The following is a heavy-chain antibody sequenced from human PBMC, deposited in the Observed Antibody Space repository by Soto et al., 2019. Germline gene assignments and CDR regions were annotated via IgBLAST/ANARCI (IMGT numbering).Heavy chain of an antibody. CDR3: ARDGKYRTDGFDI. CDR1: GFTYSSHG. Sequence: EAQLLESGGELIQPGGSLRLSCAASGFTYSSHGMSWVRQAPGKGLEWIAGLSRGGGSTYYADSVKGRFTISRDNSKNTLDVIMNSLRVEDTALYYCARDGKYRTDGFDIWGQGTMVTVSS. J-gene: IGHJ3*02. V-gene: IGHV3-23*01. D-gene: IGHD5-12*01. CDR2: LSRGGGST.